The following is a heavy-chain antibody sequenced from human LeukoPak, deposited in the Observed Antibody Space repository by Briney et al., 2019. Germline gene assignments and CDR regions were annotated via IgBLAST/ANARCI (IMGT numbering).Heavy chain of an antibody. CDR3: ARTGTINPKYSSSWRYNWFDP. Sequence: SVKVSCKASGGTFSSYAISWVRQAPGQGLEWMGGIIPIFGTANYAQKFQGRVTITADESTSTAYMELSSLRSEDTAAYYCARTGTINPKYSSSWRYNWFDPWGQGTLVTVSS. CDR2: IIPIFGTA. J-gene: IGHJ5*02. D-gene: IGHD6-13*01. CDR1: GGTFSSYA. V-gene: IGHV1-69*01.